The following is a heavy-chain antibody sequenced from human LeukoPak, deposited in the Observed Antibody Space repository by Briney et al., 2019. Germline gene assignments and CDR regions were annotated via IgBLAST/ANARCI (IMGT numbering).Heavy chain of an antibody. V-gene: IGHV3-53*01. D-gene: IGHD4/OR15-4a*01. Sequence: GGSLRLSCTVSGFTVSSNSMSWVRQAPGKGLEWVSFIYSDNTHYSDSVKGRFTISRDNSKNTLYLQMNSLRAEDTALYYCARRAGAYSHPYDYWGQGTLVTVSS. CDR2: IYSDNT. CDR1: GFTVSSNS. J-gene: IGHJ4*02. CDR3: ARRAGAYSHPYDY.